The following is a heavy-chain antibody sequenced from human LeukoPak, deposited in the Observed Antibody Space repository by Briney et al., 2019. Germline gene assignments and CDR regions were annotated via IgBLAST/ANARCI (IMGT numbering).Heavy chain of an antibody. V-gene: IGHV3-30*04. CDR3: AREPEGVGATGAFDI. CDR2: ISYDGSNK. J-gene: IGHJ3*02. Sequence: GGSLRLSCAASGFTFSSYAMHWVRQAPGKGLEWVAVISYDGSNKYYVDSVKGRFTISRDNSKNTLYLQMNSLRAEDTAVYYCAREPEGVGATGAFDIWGQGTMVTVSS. D-gene: IGHD1-26*01. CDR1: GFTFSSYA.